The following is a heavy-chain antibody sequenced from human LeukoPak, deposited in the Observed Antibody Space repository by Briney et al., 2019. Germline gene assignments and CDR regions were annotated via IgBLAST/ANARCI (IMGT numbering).Heavy chain of an antibody. V-gene: IGHV4-34*01. J-gene: IGHJ4*02. CDR2: INHSGST. D-gene: IGHD2-15*01. CDR1: GGSLSGYY. Sequence: SETLSLTCAVYGGSLSGYYWSWIRQPPGKGLEWIGEINHSGSTNYNPSLKSRVTISVDTSKNQFSLKLSSVTAADTAVYYCALRGYCSGGSCYHIDYWGQGTLVTVSS. CDR3: ALRGYCSGGSCYHIDY.